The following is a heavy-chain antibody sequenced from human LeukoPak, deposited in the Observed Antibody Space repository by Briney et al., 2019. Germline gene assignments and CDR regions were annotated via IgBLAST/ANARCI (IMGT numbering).Heavy chain of an antibody. CDR3: AREILRFDI. CDR1: GYSFNSQG. V-gene: IGHV7-4-1*02. CDR2: INTDSGNP. J-gene: IGHJ3*02. Sequence: APVKVSCKASGYSFNSQGMNWVRQAPGQGLEWMGWINTDSGNPTYAQGFTGRFVFSLDSSVSTAYLQISNLMPEDTAKYYCAREILRFDIWGQGTTVIVSS.